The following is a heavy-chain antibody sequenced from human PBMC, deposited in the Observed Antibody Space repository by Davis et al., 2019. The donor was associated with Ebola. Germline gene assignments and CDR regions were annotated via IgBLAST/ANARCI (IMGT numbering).Heavy chain of an antibody. CDR2: ISSSSRTI. J-gene: IGHJ2*01. CDR1: GITFSSYS. D-gene: IGHD1-1*01. CDR3: AREKTGKPYATYWYFDL. V-gene: IGHV3-48*02. Sequence: GGSLRLSCAASGITFSSYSMNWVRQAPGKGLEWVSYISSSSRTIYYADSVKGRFTISRDNAKNSLYLQMNSLRDEDTAVFYCAREKTGKPYATYWYFDLWGRGTLVTVSS.